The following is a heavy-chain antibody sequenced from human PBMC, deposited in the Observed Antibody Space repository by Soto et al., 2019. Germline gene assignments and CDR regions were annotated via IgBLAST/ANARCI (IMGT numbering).Heavy chain of an antibody. V-gene: IGHV3-30-3*01. J-gene: IGHJ6*02. CDR2: ISYDGSNK. CDR1: GFTFSSYA. Sequence: GGSLRLSCAASGFTFSSYAMHWVRQAPGKGLEWVAVISYDGSNKYYADSVKGRFTISRDNSKNTLYLQMNSLRAEDTAVYYCARVMEIAARPVYYYGMDVWGQGTTVTVSS. CDR3: ARVMEIAARPVYYYGMDV. D-gene: IGHD6-6*01.